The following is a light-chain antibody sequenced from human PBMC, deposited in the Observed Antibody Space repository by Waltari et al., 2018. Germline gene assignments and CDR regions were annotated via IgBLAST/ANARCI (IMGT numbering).Light chain of an antibody. CDR1: SGDVGSHDL. J-gene: IGLJ1*01. CDR3: CSFTNSRNFDV. CDR2: EIN. V-gene: IGLV2-23*02. Sequence: QSALTQPASVSGSPGQSITISCTGTSGDVGSHDLVSWYQQHPGKAPKLIIYEINKRPSGVSNRFSGSKSGKTASLTISWLQADDEADYYCCSFTNSRNFDVFGTGTKVTVL.